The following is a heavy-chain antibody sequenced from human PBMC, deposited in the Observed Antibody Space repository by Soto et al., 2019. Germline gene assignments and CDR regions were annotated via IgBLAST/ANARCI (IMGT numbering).Heavy chain of an antibody. CDR1: GGSISSYY. J-gene: IGHJ4*02. Sequence: SETLSLTCTVSGGSISSYYWSWIRQPPGKGLEWIGYIYYSGSTNYNPSLKSRVTISVDTSKNQFSLKLSSVTAADTAVYYCARAPVPYYYDSSGYSNIFDYWGQGTLVTVSS. CDR2: IYYSGST. CDR3: ARAPVPYYYDSSGYSNIFDY. V-gene: IGHV4-59*01. D-gene: IGHD3-22*01.